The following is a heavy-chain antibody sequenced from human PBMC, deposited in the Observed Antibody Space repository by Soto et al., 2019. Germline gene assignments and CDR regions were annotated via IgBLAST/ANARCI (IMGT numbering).Heavy chain of an antibody. CDR2: INGYNGDT. V-gene: IGHV1-18*01. CDR3: ARAIQRSGPCDY. J-gene: IGHJ4*02. Sequence: QVQLVQSGAEVKKPGASVKVSCKTSGYTFTTYGITWVRQAPGQGLEWMGWINGYNGDTNYAQEFQGRVTMTTDTATTTPYMELRRLRSDDTAVYYCARAIQRSGPCDYWGQGTLVTVSS. CDR1: GYTFTTYG. D-gene: IGHD2-15*01.